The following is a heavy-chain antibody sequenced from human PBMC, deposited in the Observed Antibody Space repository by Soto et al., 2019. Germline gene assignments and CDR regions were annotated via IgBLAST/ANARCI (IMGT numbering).Heavy chain of an antibody. CDR2: ISNDALNK. Sequence: QVQLVESEGGVVQPGRSLRLSCAASGFTFSGYGMHWVRQAPGKGLEWVAVISNDALNKYYADSVKGRFAISRDDSRNTLYLQINSLRAEDTAVYYCARPRRDYYYYYGMDVWGQGTTVTVSS. CDR1: GFTFSGYG. J-gene: IGHJ6*02. CDR3: ARPRRDYYYYYGMDV. V-gene: IGHV3-30*03.